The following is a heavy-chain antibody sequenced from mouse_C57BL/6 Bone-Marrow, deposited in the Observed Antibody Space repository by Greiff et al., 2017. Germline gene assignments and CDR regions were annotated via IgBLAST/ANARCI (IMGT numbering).Heavy chain of an antibody. CDR1: GYTFTDYY. CDR2: INPNNGGT. V-gene: IGHV1-26*01. D-gene: IGHD1-1*01. CDR3: ARRHYYGSSSAWFAY. J-gene: IGHJ3*01. Sequence: VQLQQSGPELVKPGASVKISCKASGYTFTDYYMNWVKQSHGKSLEWIGDINPNNGGTSYNQKFKGKATLTVDKSSSTAYMELRSLTSEDSAVYYCARRHYYGSSSAWFAYWGQGTLVTVSA.